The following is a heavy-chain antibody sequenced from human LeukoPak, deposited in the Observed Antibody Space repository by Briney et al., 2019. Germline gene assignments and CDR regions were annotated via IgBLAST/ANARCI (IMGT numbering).Heavy chain of an antibody. CDR1: GNSVTSYY. Sequence: PAETLSPTCTVSGNSVTSYYWSWIRQPPGKGLEWIGYGDHFGGAIYNPSPKSRVTISVDSSKNQFSLRLTSVTAADTAVYHCARLSDLYNGTYLLDSWSQGTLVTVSS. D-gene: IGHD1-26*01. CDR3: ARLSDLYNGTYLLDS. V-gene: IGHV4-59*02. CDR2: GDHFGGA. J-gene: IGHJ4*02.